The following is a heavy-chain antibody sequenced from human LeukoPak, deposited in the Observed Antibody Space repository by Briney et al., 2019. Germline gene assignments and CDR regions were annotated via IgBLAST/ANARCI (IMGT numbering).Heavy chain of an antibody. Sequence: ASVKVSCKASGYTFTSYGISWVRQAPGQGRGWMGWISAYNGNTNYAQKLQGRVTMTTDTSTSTAYMELRSLRSDDTAVCYCARDGAVSETFDYWGQGTLVTVSS. J-gene: IGHJ4*02. CDR2: ISAYNGNT. CDR1: GYTFTSYG. CDR3: ARDGAVSETFDY. D-gene: IGHD4-11*01. V-gene: IGHV1-18*01.